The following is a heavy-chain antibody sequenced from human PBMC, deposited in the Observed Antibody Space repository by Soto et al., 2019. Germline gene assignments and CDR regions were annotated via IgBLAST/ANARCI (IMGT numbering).Heavy chain of an antibody. CDR3: ARDPAP. V-gene: IGHV4-31*03. J-gene: IGHJ5*02. CDR1: GGSITRGGYY. Sequence: PSETLSLTCTVSGGSITRGGYYWSWIRQHPGKGLEWIGYIYNSGTTYYNPSLKSRVTISVDTSKNQFSLKLTSVTAADTAVYYCARDPAPWAKGTLVTVSS. CDR2: IYNSGTT.